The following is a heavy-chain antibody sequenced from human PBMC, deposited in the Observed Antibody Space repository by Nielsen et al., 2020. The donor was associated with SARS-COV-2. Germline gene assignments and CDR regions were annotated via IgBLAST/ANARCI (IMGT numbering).Heavy chain of an antibody. CDR1: GFTFSSYG. CDR2: ISYDGSNK. V-gene: IGHV3-30*18. D-gene: IGHD3-3*01. Sequence: GESLKISCAASGFTFSSYGMHWVRQAPGKGLEWVAVISYDGSNKYYADSVKGRFTISRDNSKNTLYLQMNSLRAEDTAVYYCAKTTEGADFWSGYYSSYYYYYMDVWGKGTTVTVSS. J-gene: IGHJ6*03. CDR3: AKTTEGADFWSGYYSSYYYYYMDV.